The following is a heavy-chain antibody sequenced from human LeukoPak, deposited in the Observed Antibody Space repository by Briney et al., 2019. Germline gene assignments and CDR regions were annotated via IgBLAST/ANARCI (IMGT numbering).Heavy chain of an antibody. J-gene: IGHJ5*02. Sequence: GGSLRPSCAASGFTFSSYGMHWVRQAPGKGLEWVAVIWYDGSNKYYADSVKGRFTISRDNSKNTLYLQMNSLRAEDTAVYYCARDGYCSGGSCYQGFDPWGQGTLVTVSS. D-gene: IGHD2-15*01. V-gene: IGHV3-33*01. CDR2: IWYDGSNK. CDR3: ARDGYCSGGSCYQGFDP. CDR1: GFTFSSYG.